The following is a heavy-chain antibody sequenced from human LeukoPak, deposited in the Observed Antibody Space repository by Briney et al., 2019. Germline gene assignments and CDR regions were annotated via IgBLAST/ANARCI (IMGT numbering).Heavy chain of an antibody. CDR2: IYTSGRT. CDR3: ARGGNIFWSGYYDYFDS. D-gene: IGHD3-3*01. J-gene: IGHJ4*02. Sequence: SETLSLTCTVSGGSISSGDYYWSWIRQPAGKGLEWIGRIYTSGRTIYNPSLKSRVTMSVDASKNLLSLKVTSVNAADTAVYYCARGGNIFWSGYYDYFDSWGQGTLVIVSS. V-gene: IGHV4-61*02. CDR1: GGSISSGDYY.